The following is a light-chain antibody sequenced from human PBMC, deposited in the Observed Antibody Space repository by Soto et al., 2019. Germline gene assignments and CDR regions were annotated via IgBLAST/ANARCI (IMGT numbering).Light chain of an antibody. J-gene: IGKJ4*01. CDR3: QHYGSSPPLT. Sequence: EIVLTQSPGTLSLSPGERATLSCRASQSISSSDLAWYQQKPGQAPRLLIYGASSRTTGIPDRFSGSASGTDFTLTVSRLEPEDFAVYYCQHYGSSPPLTFGGGTKVEIK. CDR2: GAS. CDR1: QSISSSD. V-gene: IGKV3-20*01.